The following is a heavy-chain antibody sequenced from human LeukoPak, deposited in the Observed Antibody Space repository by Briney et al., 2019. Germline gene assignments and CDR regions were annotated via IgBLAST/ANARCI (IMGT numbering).Heavy chain of an antibody. CDR2: IYHSGST. V-gene: IGHV4-39*07. Sequence: PSETLSLTCTVSGGSISSGDYYWSWIRQPPGKGLEWIGSIYHSGSTYYNPSLKSRVTISVDTSKNQFSLKLNSVTAADTAVYYCARDTIIAAAGKPFDYWGQGTLVTVSS. CDR3: ARDTIIAAAGKPFDY. J-gene: IGHJ4*02. D-gene: IGHD6-13*01. CDR1: GGSISSGDYY.